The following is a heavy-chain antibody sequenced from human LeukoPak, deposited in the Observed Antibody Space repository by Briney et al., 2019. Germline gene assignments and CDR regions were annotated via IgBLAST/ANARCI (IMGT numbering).Heavy chain of an antibody. J-gene: IGHJ4*02. Sequence: GGSLRLSCAASGISISSHWMSWVRQAPGKGLEWVANINQDGSHKNHVDSVKGRFTISRDNAKNPLYLQMNSLRVEDTAVYYCATPYSDYWSGYSGHWGQGTLVTVSS. CDR3: ATPYSDYWSGYSGH. D-gene: IGHD3-3*01. V-gene: IGHV3-7*01. CDR1: GISISSHW. CDR2: INQDGSHK.